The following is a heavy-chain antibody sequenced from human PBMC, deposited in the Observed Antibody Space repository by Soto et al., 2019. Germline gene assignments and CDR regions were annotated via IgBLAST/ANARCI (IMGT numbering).Heavy chain of an antibody. CDR1: GFPFSSFS. CDR2: ISSTASFV. V-gene: IGHV3-21*03. Sequence: PVGSLRLSCAASGFPFSSFSVNWIRQSPVKGLEWLSSISSTASFVFYADSVKGRFTISRDDTHNSLYLQMNNLRDDDTAVYYCARGVNDAFDLWGQGTVVTVSS. CDR3: ARGVNDAFDL. J-gene: IGHJ3*01. D-gene: IGHD2-21*01.